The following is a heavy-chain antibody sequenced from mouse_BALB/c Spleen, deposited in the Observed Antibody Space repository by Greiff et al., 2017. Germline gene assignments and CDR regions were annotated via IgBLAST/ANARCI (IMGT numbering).Heavy chain of an antibody. CDR1: GYTFTSYY. D-gene: IGHD3-1*01. J-gene: IGHJ4*01. CDR2: INPSNGGT. V-gene: IGHV1S81*02. Sequence: VQLQESGAELVKPGASVKLSCKASGYTFTSYYMYWVKQRPGQGLEWIGEINPSNGGTNFNEKFKSKATLTVDKSSSTAYMQLSSLTSEDSAVYYCTRSGGDYWGQGTSVTVSS. CDR3: TRSGGDY.